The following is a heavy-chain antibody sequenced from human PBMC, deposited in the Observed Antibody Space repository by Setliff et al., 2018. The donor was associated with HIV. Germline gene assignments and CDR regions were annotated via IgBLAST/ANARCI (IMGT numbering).Heavy chain of an antibody. Sequence: PSETLSLTCAVYGGSFSGSYWGWIRQSPGTGLEWIGSIFYNGMAYYNPSLKSRVTMSVDTSKNQFSLNLTSVTAADTAVYYCARASVVHAIAVGYWGQGTLVTVSS. CDR3: ARASVVHAIAVGY. CDR2: IFYNGMA. D-gene: IGHD2-15*01. V-gene: IGHV4-34*12. CDR1: GGSFSGSY. J-gene: IGHJ4*02.